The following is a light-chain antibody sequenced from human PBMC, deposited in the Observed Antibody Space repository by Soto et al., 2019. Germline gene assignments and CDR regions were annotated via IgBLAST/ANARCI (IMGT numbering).Light chain of an antibody. V-gene: IGLV2-14*01. CDR2: EVT. Sequence: QSVLTQPASVSGSPGQSITISCTGTSSDVGSYKYVSWYQQRPGKAPKLMIYEVTYRPSGVSNRFSGSKSGNTASLTISGLQAEDEADYYCSSYKSSSNYVFGTGTKVTVL. CDR3: SSYKSSSNYV. J-gene: IGLJ1*01. CDR1: SSDVGSYKY.